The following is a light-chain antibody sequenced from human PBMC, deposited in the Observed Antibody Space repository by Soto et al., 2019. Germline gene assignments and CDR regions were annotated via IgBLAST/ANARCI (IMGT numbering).Light chain of an antibody. CDR2: ATS. CDR3: QQAYTFPFT. J-gene: IGKJ3*01. CDR1: QNIDNY. Sequence: DIQMTQSPSSLSASLGDRVTITCRASQNIDNYLNWYQQKPGKAPKLLIYATSTLQSGVPSRFSGSGSGTEFTLTISSLQAEDFATYYCQQAYTFPFTFGPGTKVVS. V-gene: IGKV1-39*01.